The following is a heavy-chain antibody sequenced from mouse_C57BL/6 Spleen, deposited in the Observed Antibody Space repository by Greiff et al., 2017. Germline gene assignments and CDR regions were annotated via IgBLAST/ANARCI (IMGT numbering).Heavy chain of an antibody. J-gene: IGHJ4*01. Sequence: EVKLMESEGGLVQPGSSMKLSCTASGFTFSDYYMAWVRQVPEKGLEWVANINYDGSSTYYLDSLKSRFIISRDNAKNILYLQMSSLKSEDTATYYCARGNLYAMDYWGQGTSVTVSS. CDR1: GFTFSDYY. D-gene: IGHD6-1*01. V-gene: IGHV5-16*01. CDR3: ARGNLYAMDY. CDR2: INYDGSST.